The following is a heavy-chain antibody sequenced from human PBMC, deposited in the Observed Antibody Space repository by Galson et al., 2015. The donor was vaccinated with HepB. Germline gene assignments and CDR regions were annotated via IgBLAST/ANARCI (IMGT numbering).Heavy chain of an antibody. CDR2: ILYDGSNE. J-gene: IGHJ6*02. V-gene: IGHV3-30*04. D-gene: IGHD3-3*01. CDR3: ARDGRVAYDFVSGYLQNGMDV. CDR1: GFPFSNYA. Sequence: SLRLSCAASGFPFSNYAMHWVRQAPGKGLEWVAVILYDGSNEYYADSVKGRFTISRDNSKNTLYLKMNSLRPEDTAVYYCARDGRVAYDFVSGYLQNGMDVWGQGTTVTVSS.